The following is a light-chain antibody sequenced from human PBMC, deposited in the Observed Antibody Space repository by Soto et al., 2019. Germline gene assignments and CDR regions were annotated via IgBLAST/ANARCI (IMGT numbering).Light chain of an antibody. V-gene: IGKV3-20*01. CDR3: QQYGGSTLYS. CDR1: QSVSSRF. J-gene: IGKJ2*01. Sequence: EIVLTQSPGTLSLSPGERATLSCRASQSVSSRFLAWYQQKPGQAPRLLMYGASNRATGIPDRFSGTGSGTDFALTISRLDPEDFAVYFCQQYGGSTLYSFGPGTKVDIK. CDR2: GAS.